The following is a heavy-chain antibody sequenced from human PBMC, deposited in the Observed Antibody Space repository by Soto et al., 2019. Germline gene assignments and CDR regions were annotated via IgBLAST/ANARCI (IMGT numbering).Heavy chain of an antibody. D-gene: IGHD4-4*01. J-gene: IGHJ4*02. CDR2: IYRSGST. V-gene: IGHV4-4*02. Sequence: SETLSLTCAVSGSSLTTTHWWSWVRQSPGKGQEWIGEIYRSGSTKYNPSLKSRVSMSLDKSKNEFSLNLKSVTAADTAVYYCARTVRSYSWSYFDDWGQGTLVTVSS. CDR3: ARTVRSYSWSYFDD. CDR1: GSSLTTTHW.